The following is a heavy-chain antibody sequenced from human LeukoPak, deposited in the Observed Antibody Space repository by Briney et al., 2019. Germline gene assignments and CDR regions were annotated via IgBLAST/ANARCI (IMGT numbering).Heavy chain of an antibody. CDR3: AKVGTSYLGWDYAFDI. Sequence: PGGSLRLSCAASGFTFSSYGMHWVRQAPGKGLEWVAFIRYDGSNKYYADSVKGRFTISRDNSKNTLYLQMNSLRAEDTAVYYCAKVGTSYLGWDYAFDIWGQGTMVTVSS. D-gene: IGHD1-1*01. CDR1: GFTFSSYG. CDR2: IRYDGSNK. V-gene: IGHV3-30*02. J-gene: IGHJ3*02.